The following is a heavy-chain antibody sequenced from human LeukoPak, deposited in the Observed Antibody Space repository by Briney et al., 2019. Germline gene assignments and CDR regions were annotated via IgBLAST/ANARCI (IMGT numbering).Heavy chain of an antibody. J-gene: IGHJ4*02. Sequence: SETLSLTCTVSGGSISSSSYFWGWIRQPPGKGLEWIGSIYYSGSTYYNPSLKSRVTISVVTSKNQFSLKLTSVTAADTAVYYCARYLTGGRGYFDYWGQGTLVTVSS. D-gene: IGHD7-27*01. V-gene: IGHV4-39*07. CDR3: ARYLTGGRGYFDY. CDR2: IYYSGST. CDR1: GGSISSSSYF.